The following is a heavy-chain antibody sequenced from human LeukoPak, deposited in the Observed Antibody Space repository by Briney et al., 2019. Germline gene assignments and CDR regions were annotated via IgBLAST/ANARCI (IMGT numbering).Heavy chain of an antibody. D-gene: IGHD2-2*01. CDR1: GFTFSNYW. V-gene: IGHV3-7*01. CDR3: ARIGYSSSCTDY. Sequence: GGSLRLSCAASGFTFSNYWMTWVHQAPGKGLEWVTNIKQDGSQKYYVDSVKGRFTISRDNAKNSVYLQMNSLRAGDTAVYYCARIGYSSSCTDYWGQGTLVTVSS. CDR2: IKQDGSQK. J-gene: IGHJ4*02.